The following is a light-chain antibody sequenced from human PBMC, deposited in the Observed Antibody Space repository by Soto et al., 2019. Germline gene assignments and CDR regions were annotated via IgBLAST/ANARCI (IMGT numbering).Light chain of an antibody. V-gene: IGKV3D-20*02. CDR1: QRVSGGF. Sequence: DIVLTQSPVTLSLSPGERPTVYCGASQRVSGGFLAWYQQKTGLAPRLILYDTSFRATGIPDRFSGSGSGTDFTLTISRLEPEDFEVYYCQQRSNSPWTFGRGTKVDIK. J-gene: IGKJ1*01. CDR2: DTS. CDR3: QQRSNSPWT.